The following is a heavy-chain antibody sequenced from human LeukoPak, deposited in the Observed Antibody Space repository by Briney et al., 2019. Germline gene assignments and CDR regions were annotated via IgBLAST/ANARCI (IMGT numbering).Heavy chain of an antibody. CDR3: ARGGGTNDL. J-gene: IGHJ3*01. D-gene: IGHD1-7*01. CDR1: GFTFSRYW. Sequence: GGSLRLSCAASGFTFSRYWMTWVRQAPRKGLEWVANIKEDGSEKYYVDSVKGRFTISRDNANNSLCLQMNSLRAEDTAVYYCARGGGTNDLWGQGTMVTVSS. V-gene: IGHV3-7*04. CDR2: IKEDGSEK.